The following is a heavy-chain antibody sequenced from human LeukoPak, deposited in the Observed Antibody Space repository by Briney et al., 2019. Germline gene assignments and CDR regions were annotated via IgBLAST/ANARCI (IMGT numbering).Heavy chain of an antibody. Sequence: GGSLRLSCAASGFTFSTYWMSWVRQAPGKGLEWVANIKEDGSEKYYVDSVKGRFTISRDNAKNSLYLQINSLRAEDTGVYYCARSRIRKRYSGYKWGQGTLVTVSS. D-gene: IGHD3-9*01. V-gene: IGHV3-7*01. CDR1: GFTFSTYW. J-gene: IGHJ4*02. CDR3: ARSRIRKRYSGYK. CDR2: IKEDGSEK.